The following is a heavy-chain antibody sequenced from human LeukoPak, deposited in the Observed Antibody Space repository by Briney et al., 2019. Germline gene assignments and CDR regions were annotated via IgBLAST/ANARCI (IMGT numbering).Heavy chain of an antibody. CDR1: AFNFNTFA. CDR2: ISYDGYNT. D-gene: IGHD1-26*01. J-gene: IGHJ6*03. CDR3: ARATWDPNYYYYMDV. Sequence: GGSLRLSCAASAFNFNTFAMHWVRQTPGKGLEWVAVISYDGYNTYYSASVKGRFTVSRNNLKNTLYLQMNSLRAEDTAVYFCARATWDPNYYYYMDVWGKGTTVTISS. V-gene: IGHV3-30*04.